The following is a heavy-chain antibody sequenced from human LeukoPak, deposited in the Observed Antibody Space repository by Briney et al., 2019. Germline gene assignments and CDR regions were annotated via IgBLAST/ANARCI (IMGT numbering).Heavy chain of an antibody. CDR1: GYTFSSYD. V-gene: IGHV3-30*02. D-gene: IGHD2-8*01. CDR3: AKGYFLVVTNVEYYFDY. CDR2: IRYDGSNT. J-gene: IGHJ4*02. Sequence: GGSLRFSCEGSGYTFSSYDMHWVRQAPGKGLEWVAFIRYDGSNTYYADSVKGRFTISRDNSKNTLYLQMNSLRPEDTSIFYCAKGYFLVVTNVEYYFDYWGQGTLVTVSS.